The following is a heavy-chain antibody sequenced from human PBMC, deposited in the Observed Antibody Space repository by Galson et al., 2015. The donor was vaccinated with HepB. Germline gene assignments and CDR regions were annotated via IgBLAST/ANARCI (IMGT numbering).Heavy chain of an antibody. CDR1: GGSISSYY. CDR2: IYYSGST. CDR3: ARTEREGFSGWYSSYNWFDP. Sequence: ETLSLTCTVSGGSISSYYWSWIRQPPGKGLEWIGYIYYSGSTNYNPSLKSRVTISVDTSKNQFSLKLSSVTAADTAVYYCARTEREGFSGWYSSYNWFDPWGQGTLVTVSS. J-gene: IGHJ5*02. V-gene: IGHV4-59*08. D-gene: IGHD6-19*01.